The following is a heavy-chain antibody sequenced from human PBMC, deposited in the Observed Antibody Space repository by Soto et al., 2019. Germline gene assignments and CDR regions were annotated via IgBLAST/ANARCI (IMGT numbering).Heavy chain of an antibody. J-gene: IGHJ4*02. V-gene: IGHV3-33*01. Sequence: QVQLVESGGGVVQPGRSLRLSCAASGFTFSSYGMHWVRQAPGKGLEWVAVIGYDGSNKYYADSVKGRFTISRDNSKNTLYLQMNRLRAEDTAVYYCARVKAAAGAFDYWGQGTLVTVSS. CDR3: ARVKAAAGAFDY. CDR1: GFTFSSYG. CDR2: IGYDGSNK. D-gene: IGHD6-13*01.